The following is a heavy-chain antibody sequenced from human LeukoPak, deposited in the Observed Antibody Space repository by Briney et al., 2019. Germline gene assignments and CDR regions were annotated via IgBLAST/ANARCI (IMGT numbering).Heavy chain of an antibody. CDR3: AGDSHPSGWFDP. V-gene: IGHV4-39*01. D-gene: IGHD6-13*01. CDR1: GGSISSSSYY. J-gene: IGHJ5*02. CDR2: IYYSGST. Sequence: SETLSLTCTVSGGSISSSSYYWGWIRQPPGTGLEWIGSIYYSGSTYYNPSLESRVTISVDTSKNQFSLKLSSVTAADTAVYYCAGDSHPSGWFDPWGQGTLVTVSS.